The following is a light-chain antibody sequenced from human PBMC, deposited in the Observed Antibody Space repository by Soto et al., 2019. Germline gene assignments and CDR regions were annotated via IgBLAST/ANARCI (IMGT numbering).Light chain of an antibody. J-gene: IGLJ2*01. CDR2: VNSDGSH. CDR1: SGHRNHA. Sequence: QTVLTQSPSASASLGASVKFTCTLDSGHRNHAIAWHQQQPEKGPRYLMRVNSDGSHVKADGIPDRFSASSSGAERYLTISNLQAEDEAHYYCQTWGTGPPVKFGGGTKLTVL. V-gene: IGLV4-69*01. CDR3: QTWGTGPPVK.